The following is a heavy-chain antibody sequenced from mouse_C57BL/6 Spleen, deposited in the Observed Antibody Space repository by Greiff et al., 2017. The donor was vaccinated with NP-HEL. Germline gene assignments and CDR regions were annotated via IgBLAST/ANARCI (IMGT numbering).Heavy chain of an antibody. J-gene: IGHJ1*03. CDR2: IDPSDSYT. CDR3: ARSDYYGSSYPWYFDV. CDR1: GYTFTSYW. Sequence: QVQLKQPGAELVMPGASVKLSCKASGYTFTSYWMHWVKQRPGQGLEWIGEIDPSDSYTNYNQKFKGKSTLTVDKSSSTAYMQLSSLTSEDSAVYYCARSDYYGSSYPWYFDVWGTGTTVTVSS. D-gene: IGHD1-1*01. V-gene: IGHV1-69*01.